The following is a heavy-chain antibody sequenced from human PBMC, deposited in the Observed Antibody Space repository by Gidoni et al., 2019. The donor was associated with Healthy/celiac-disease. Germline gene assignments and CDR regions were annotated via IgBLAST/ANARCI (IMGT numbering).Heavy chain of an antibody. Sequence: QLQLLESGWGVVQPGRSLRLSCAASRFTFSSYAMHWVRQAPGKGLEWVAVISYDGSNKYYADSVKGRFTISRDNSKNTLYLQMNSLRAEDTAVYYCARGDYYGSGSYYETYDYWGQGTLVTVSS. CDR2: ISYDGSNK. J-gene: IGHJ4*02. D-gene: IGHD3-10*01. CDR1: RFTFSSYA. CDR3: ARGDYYGSGSYYETYDY. V-gene: IGHV3-30-3*01.